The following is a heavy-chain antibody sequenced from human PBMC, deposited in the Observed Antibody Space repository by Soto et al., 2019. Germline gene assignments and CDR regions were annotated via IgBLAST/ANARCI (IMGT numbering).Heavy chain of an antibody. Sequence: EVQLLESGGGLVQPGGSLRLSCAASGFTFSSYAMSWVRQAPGKGLEWVAKISSSGTTMYYADSVKGRFTVSRDNAKNSLYLQMNSLRAEDTAVYYCAGDPYYYGSAFWGQGTLVTVSS. V-gene: IGHV3-48*04. CDR3: AGDPYYYGSAF. D-gene: IGHD3-10*01. CDR2: ISSSGTTM. J-gene: IGHJ4*02. CDR1: GFTFSSYA.